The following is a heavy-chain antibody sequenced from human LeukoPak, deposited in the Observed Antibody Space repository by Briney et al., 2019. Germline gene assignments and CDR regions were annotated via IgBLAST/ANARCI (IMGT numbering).Heavy chain of an antibody. CDR3: AARSGYYYNWFDP. Sequence: GGSLRLSCAASGFTFSSYSMNWVRQAPGKGLEWVSSISSSSSYIYYADSVKGRFTISRDNSKNTLYLQMNSLRAEDTAVYYCAARSGYYYNWFDPWGQGTLVTVSS. D-gene: IGHD3-22*01. V-gene: IGHV3-21*04. J-gene: IGHJ5*02. CDR1: GFTFSSYS. CDR2: ISSSSSYI.